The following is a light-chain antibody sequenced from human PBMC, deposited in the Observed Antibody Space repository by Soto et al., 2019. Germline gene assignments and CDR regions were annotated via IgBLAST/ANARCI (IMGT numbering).Light chain of an antibody. V-gene: IGKV1-39*01. CDR1: QSISSY. J-gene: IGKJ1*01. Sequence: DIQMTQSPSSLSASVGDRVTITCRASQSISSYLNWYQQKPGKAPKLLIYAASSLQSGVPSRFSGSGSGTDFTLTISSLQPEDFALYYCQQYDTWPRTFGQGTKAEVK. CDR2: AAS. CDR3: QQYDTWPRT.